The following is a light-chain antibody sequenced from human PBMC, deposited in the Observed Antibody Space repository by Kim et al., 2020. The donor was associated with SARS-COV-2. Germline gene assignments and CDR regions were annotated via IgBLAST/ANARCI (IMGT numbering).Light chain of an antibody. CDR2: DAT. Sequence: EIVLTQSPANLSLSPGERVTLSCRASQSVSNYLAWYRQKPGQVPRLLIYDATNRATGIPTRFSGGGSGTDFTLTISALEPEDFAVYYCQQRHSWPLTFGGGTNVDIK. J-gene: IGKJ4*01. CDR3: QQRHSWPLT. V-gene: IGKV3-11*01. CDR1: QSVSNY.